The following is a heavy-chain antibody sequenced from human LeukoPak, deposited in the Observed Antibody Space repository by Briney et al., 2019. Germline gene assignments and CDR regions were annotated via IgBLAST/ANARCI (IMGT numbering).Heavy chain of an antibody. CDR2: ISYDGSNK. Sequence: GGSLRLSCAASGFTFSSYAMHWVRQAPGKGLEWVAVISYDGSNKYYADSVKGRFTISRDNSKNTLYLQMNSLRAEDTAVYYCAREVWFGETIPPWAYYYGMDVWGQGTTVTVSS. V-gene: IGHV3-30-3*01. CDR3: AREVWFGETIPPWAYYYGMDV. D-gene: IGHD3-10*01. CDR1: GFTFSSYA. J-gene: IGHJ6*02.